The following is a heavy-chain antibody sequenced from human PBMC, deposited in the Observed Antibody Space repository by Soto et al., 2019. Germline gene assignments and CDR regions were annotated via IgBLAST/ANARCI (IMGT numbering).Heavy chain of an antibody. J-gene: IGHJ4*02. D-gene: IGHD6-13*01. V-gene: IGHV3-23*01. CDR3: AKGRYSSSWYFDY. CDR2: ISGSGGST. Sequence: GGSLRLSCAVSGFTFSSYWMHWVRQAPGKGLEWVSAISGSGGSTYYADSVKGRFTISRDNSKNTLYLQMNSLRAEDTAVYYCAKGRYSSSWYFDYWGQGTLVTVSS. CDR1: GFTFSSYW.